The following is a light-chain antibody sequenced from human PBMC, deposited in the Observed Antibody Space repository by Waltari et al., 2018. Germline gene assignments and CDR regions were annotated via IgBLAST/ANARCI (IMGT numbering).Light chain of an antibody. J-gene: IGKJ2*01. Sequence: DIVMTQSPLSLPVTPGEPASISCRSSQSLVESNGYTYLDWYLQKPGKSPQVLISLVSNRASGGPDRFSGSGSGTDFTLKISRVEAGDVGVYYCMQALRSPHTFGQGTKLEIK. CDR3: MQALRSPHT. CDR1: QSLVESNGYTY. CDR2: LVS. V-gene: IGKV2-28*01.